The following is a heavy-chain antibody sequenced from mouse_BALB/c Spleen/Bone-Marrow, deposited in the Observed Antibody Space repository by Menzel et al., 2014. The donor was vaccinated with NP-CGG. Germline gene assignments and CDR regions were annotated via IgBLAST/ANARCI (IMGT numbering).Heavy chain of an antibody. J-gene: IGHJ3*01. CDR2: IDPANGNT. CDR3: AMYYYGSSLYAY. V-gene: IGHV14-3*02. Sequence: VQLQQSGAELVKPGASVKLSCTASGFNIKDTYMHWVKQRPEQGLEWIGRIDPANGNTKYDPKFQGKATITADTSSNTAYLQRSSLTSEDTAVYYCAMYYYGSSLYAYWGQGTLVTVSA. D-gene: IGHD1-1*01. CDR1: GFNIKDTY.